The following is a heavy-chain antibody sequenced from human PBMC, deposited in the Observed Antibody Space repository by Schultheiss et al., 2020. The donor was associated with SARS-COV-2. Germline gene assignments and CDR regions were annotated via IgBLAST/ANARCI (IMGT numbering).Heavy chain of an antibody. CDR1: GGSFSGYF. Sequence: SETLSLTCAVYGGSFSGYFWSWLRQPPGKGLEWIGEINHSGSTNYNPSLKSRVTISVDTSKNQFSLKLSTVTAADAAVYYCAREGVTLLWFGELFSRYGMDVWGQGTTVTVSS. CDR2: INHSGST. V-gene: IGHV4-34*01. J-gene: IGHJ6*02. D-gene: IGHD3-10*01. CDR3: AREGVTLLWFGELFSRYGMDV.